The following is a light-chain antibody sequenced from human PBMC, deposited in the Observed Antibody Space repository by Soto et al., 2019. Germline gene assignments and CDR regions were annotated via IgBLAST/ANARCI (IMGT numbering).Light chain of an antibody. CDR2: DSS. CDR1: QSVAGY. CDR3: QQYGSSPST. V-gene: IGKV3-20*01. Sequence: ELVLTQSPATLSLSPGESATLSCRASQSVAGYLAWYQQKPGQGPRLLIYDSSTRATGTPARFRGSGSGTDFTLTISRLEPEDFAVYYCQQYGSSPSTFGGGTKVEIK. J-gene: IGKJ4*01.